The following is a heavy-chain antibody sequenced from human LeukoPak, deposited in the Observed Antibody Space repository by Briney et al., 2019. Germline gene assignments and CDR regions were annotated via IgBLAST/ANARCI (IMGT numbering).Heavy chain of an antibody. CDR3: ATLLTGDSFDG. V-gene: IGHV1-24*01. J-gene: IGHJ4*02. CDR1: GYTLTELS. D-gene: IGHD7-27*01. CDR2: FDPEDGET. Sequence: ASVNVSCKVSGYTLTELSMHWVRQAPGKGLEWMGGFDPEDGETIYAQKFQGRVTVTEDTSTDTAYMELSSLRSEDTAVYYCATLLTGDSFDGWSQGTLVTVSS.